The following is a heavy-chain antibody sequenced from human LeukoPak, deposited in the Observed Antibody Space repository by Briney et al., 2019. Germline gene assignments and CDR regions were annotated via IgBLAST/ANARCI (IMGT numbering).Heavy chain of an antibody. D-gene: IGHD2-2*02. V-gene: IGHV4-59*01. CDR1: GGSFSDYY. Sequence: SETLSLTCTVAGGSFSDYYWTWIRQPAGKGLQRIAHISDTRSTNYNPSLKGRVTMSVDTSKNQFSLRLISVTAADTAVYYCARIGVATAILDYYYYMDVWGKGTTVTISS. J-gene: IGHJ6*03. CDR3: ARIGVATAILDYYYYMDV. CDR2: ISDTRST.